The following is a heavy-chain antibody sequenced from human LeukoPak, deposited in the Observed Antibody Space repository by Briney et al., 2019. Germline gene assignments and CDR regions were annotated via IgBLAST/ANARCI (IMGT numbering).Heavy chain of an antibody. J-gene: IGHJ4*02. CDR2: ISGSGGST. Sequence: GGSLRLSCAASGFTFSSYAMSWVRQAPGKGREWVSAISGSGGSTYYADSVKGRFTISRANSKNTLYLQMNSLRAEDTAVYYCAKVSLYGDYYFDYWGQGTLVTVSS. CDR1: GFTFSSYA. CDR3: AKVSLYGDYYFDY. V-gene: IGHV3-23*01. D-gene: IGHD4-17*01.